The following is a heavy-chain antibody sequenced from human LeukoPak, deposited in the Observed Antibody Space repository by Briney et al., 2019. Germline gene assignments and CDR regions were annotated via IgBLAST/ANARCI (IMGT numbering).Heavy chain of an antibody. CDR3: ARTGADIVVVVAATGWFDP. V-gene: IGHV4-34*01. CDR2: INHSGST. J-gene: IGHJ5*02. CDR1: GGSFSGYY. Sequence: SETLSLTCAVYGGSFSGYYWSWIRRPPGEGLEWIGEINHSGSTNYNPSLKSRVTISVDTSKNQFSLKLSSVTAADTAVYYCARTGADIVVVVAATGWFDPWGQGTLVTVSS. D-gene: IGHD2-15*01.